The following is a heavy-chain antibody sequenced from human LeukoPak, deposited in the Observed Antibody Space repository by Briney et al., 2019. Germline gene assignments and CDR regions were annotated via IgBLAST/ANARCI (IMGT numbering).Heavy chain of an antibody. Sequence: PSETLSLTCAVYGGSFSGYYWSWIRQPPGKGLEWIGEINHSGSTNYNPSLKSRVTISVDTSKNQFSLKLSSVTAADTAVYYCAREGYQWELPDYWGQGTLVTVSS. D-gene: IGHD1-26*01. J-gene: IGHJ4*02. CDR1: GGSFSGYY. CDR2: INHSGST. CDR3: AREGYQWELPDY. V-gene: IGHV4-34*01.